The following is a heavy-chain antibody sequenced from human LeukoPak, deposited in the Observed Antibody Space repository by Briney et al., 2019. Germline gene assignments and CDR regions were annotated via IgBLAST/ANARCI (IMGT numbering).Heavy chain of an antibody. Sequence: GGSLRLSCAASGFTFDDYAMHWIRQPPGKGLEWVSGISWNSGSIAYADSVKGRFTISRDNAKNSLYLQMNSLRAEDTALYYCAKGGTXSPRGDIEYWGQGTLVTVS. J-gene: IGHJ4*02. CDR3: AKGGTXSPRGDIEY. D-gene: IGHD3-16*01. V-gene: IGHV3-9*01. CDR1: GFTFDDYA. CDR2: ISWNSGSI.